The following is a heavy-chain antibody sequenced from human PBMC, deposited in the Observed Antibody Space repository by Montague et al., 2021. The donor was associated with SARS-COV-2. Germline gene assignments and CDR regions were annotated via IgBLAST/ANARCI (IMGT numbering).Heavy chain of an antibody. V-gene: IGHV1-2*04. CDR2: INPNSGGT. CDR1: GYIFTDYY. J-gene: IGHJ6*02. CDR3: ARDLEARRFKPMVRGGILPGYYGMDV. Sequence: SVKVSCKASGYIFTDYYIHWVRQAPGQGLEWMGWINPNSGGTNYAQKFQGSVTLTRDTSISTVYMELSRLRSDDTAVYFCARDLEARRFKPMVRGGILPGYYGMDVWGQGTTVTVSS. D-gene: IGHD3-10*01.